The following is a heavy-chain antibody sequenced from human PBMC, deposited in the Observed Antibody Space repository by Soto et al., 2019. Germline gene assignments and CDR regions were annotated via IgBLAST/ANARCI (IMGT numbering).Heavy chain of an antibody. J-gene: IGHJ4*02. CDR2: ISYDGHTK. CDR1: GFIFSGYA. D-gene: IGHD5-12*01. Sequence: QVQLVESGGGVVQPGKSLRLSCVASGFIFSGYAMHWVRQAPGKGLEWVAVISYDGHTKYYADYVKGPFTISRDNAKNTRDVHRNSLSAEDTALYYCALDTRAYEIEYWGQGTLGSVS. CDR3: ALDTRAYEIEY. V-gene: IGHV3-30-3*01.